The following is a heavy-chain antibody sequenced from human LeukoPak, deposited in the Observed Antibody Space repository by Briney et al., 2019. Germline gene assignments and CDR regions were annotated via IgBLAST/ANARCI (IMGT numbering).Heavy chain of an antibody. D-gene: IGHD3-9*01. Sequence: GGSLRLSCTASGFTFSNYWMTWVRQAPGKGLEGVTNIKHDGSEKHYVDSVKGRFTISRDNAKNSLYLQTNSLRAEDTAVYYCAKDRVDVLTGYFYYWGQGVLVTVSS. J-gene: IGHJ4*02. CDR2: IKHDGSEK. CDR3: AKDRVDVLTGYFYY. V-gene: IGHV3-7*05. CDR1: GFTFSNYW.